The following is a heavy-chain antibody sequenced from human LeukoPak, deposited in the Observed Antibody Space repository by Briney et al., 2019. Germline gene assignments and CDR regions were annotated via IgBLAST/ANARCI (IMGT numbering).Heavy chain of an antibody. CDR2: IHYTGAT. CDR3: ARGNILSGYCFDF. Sequence: SETLPLTCAVYGGSITGYYWSWIRQPPGKGLEWVGEIHYTGATSYNPSLKSRATISIDTSKNQVSLKLSSVTAADTAVYYCARGNILSGYCFDFWGQGALVTVSS. V-gene: IGHV4-34*01. D-gene: IGHD3-9*01. CDR1: GGSITGYY. J-gene: IGHJ4*02.